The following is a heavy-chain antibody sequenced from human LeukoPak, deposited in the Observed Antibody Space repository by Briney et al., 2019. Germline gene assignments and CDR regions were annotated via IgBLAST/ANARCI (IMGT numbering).Heavy chain of an antibody. Sequence: GGSLRLSCAASGFTFSSYGMHWVRQAPGKGLEWVAFIRYDGSNKYYADSVKGRFTISRDNSKNTLYLQMNSLRAEDTAVYYCAKVFIVKGGVHRAVDYWGQGTLVTVSS. CDR2: IRYDGSNK. V-gene: IGHV3-30*02. CDR3: AKVFIVKGGVHRAVDY. D-gene: IGHD3-16*02. J-gene: IGHJ4*02. CDR1: GFTFSSYG.